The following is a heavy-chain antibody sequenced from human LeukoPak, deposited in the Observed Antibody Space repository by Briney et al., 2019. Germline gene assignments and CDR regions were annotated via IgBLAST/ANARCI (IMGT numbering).Heavy chain of an antibody. V-gene: IGHV4-4*07. CDR3: ARGLGNYGY. Sequence: PSETLSLTCTVSGGSISSDYWIWIRQPAGKGLKWIGRIYTSGSTNYNPSLKSRVTISVNKSKNQFSLKLSYVTAEDTAVYYCARGLGNYGYWGQGTLVTVSS. D-gene: IGHD6-6*01. CDR2: IYTSGST. CDR1: GGSISSDY. J-gene: IGHJ4*02.